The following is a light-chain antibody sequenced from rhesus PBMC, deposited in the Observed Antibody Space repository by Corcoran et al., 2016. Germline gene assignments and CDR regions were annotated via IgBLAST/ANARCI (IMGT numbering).Light chain of an antibody. CDR2: GAS. Sequence: QVILTQSPATLSLSPGERATLSCRASQSVSSYLAWYQQKPGQAPRLLIYGASSRATGIPDRVSGSGSGTDFTLPISSLEPEDVGVYHCYPHSSGCSFGQWTKVEIK. V-gene: IGKV3-10*01. J-gene: IGKJ2*01. CDR3: YPHSSGCS. CDR1: QSVSSY.